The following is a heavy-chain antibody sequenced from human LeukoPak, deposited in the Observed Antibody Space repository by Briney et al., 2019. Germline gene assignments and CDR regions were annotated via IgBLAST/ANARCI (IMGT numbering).Heavy chain of an antibody. Sequence: GGSLRLSCAASGFTFTTYWMAWVRQAPGKGLEWVANIKQDGSEAVYADSVRGRFTISRDNAKNTLYLQMNSLRAEDTAVFYCVRDRFYGMDVWGQGTTVTVSS. CDR3: VRDRFYGMDV. J-gene: IGHJ6*02. CDR1: GFTFTTYW. CDR2: IKQDGSEA. V-gene: IGHV3-7*01.